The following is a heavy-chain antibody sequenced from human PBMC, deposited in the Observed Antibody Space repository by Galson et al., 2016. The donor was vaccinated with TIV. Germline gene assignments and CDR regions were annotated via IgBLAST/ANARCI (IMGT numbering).Heavy chain of an antibody. CDR3: TIPGKSGDYSWDGFDV. J-gene: IGHJ3*01. Sequence: SLRLSCAATGFNFHFYVMNWVRQAPGKGLEWVSTVGVTGRLTYYADSVKGRFSVSRDNSRNSVYLQMSGRRADDTAVYYWTIPGKSGDYSWDGFDVWVPGTLVTVSS. CDR1: GFNFHFYV. D-gene: IGHD3-22*01. CDR2: VGVTGRLT. V-gene: IGHV3-23*01.